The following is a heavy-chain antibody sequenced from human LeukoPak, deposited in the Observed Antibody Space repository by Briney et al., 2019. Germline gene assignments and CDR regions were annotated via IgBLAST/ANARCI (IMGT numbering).Heavy chain of an antibody. V-gene: IGHV5-51*01. D-gene: IGHD3-10*01. J-gene: IGHJ4*02. CDR1: GYIFTDYW. CDR3: ARQSRDGSKTRGYYFDY. CDR2: IYPADSDT. Sequence: GESLKISCQVSGYIFTDYWIGWVRQMPGKGLESMGIIYPADSDTAYSPFFQGQVTISADKSITTVSLQWSSLKASDTAMYYCARQSRDGSKTRGYYFDYWGQGTLVTVSS.